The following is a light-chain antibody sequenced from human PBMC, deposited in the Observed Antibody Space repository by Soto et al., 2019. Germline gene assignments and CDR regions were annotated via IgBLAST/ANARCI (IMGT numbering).Light chain of an antibody. Sequence: EIVVTQSPATLSGSPGERVTLSCRASQFVSSRLAWYQQRPGQVPRLLIYDTSTRAPGISARLRGTGARTEVTLIISTLQSEDFAVYYCQEYLQWPPGMFGQGTTVDMK. J-gene: IGKJ1*01. V-gene: IGKV3-15*01. CDR2: DTS. CDR1: QFVSSR. CDR3: QEYLQWPPGM.